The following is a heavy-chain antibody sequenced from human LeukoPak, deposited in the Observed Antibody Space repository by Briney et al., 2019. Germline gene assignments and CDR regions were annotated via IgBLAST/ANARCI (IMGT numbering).Heavy chain of an antibody. CDR3: ATSSSDLDAFDI. CDR1: GVRFISYA. CDR2: ISGSGGST. V-gene: IGHV3-23*01. Sequence: GGSLRLSCAASGVRFISYAISCGRQPPGKGLEWVSAISGSGGSTYYADSVKGRFTISRDNSKNTLYLQMNSLRAEDTAVYYCATSSSDLDAFDIWGQGTMVTVSS. D-gene: IGHD6-6*01. J-gene: IGHJ3*02.